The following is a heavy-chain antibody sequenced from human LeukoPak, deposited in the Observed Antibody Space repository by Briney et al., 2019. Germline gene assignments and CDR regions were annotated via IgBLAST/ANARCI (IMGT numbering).Heavy chain of an antibody. CDR3: ARHKLSWFGELFWWFDP. CDR1: GGSISSSSHY. V-gene: IGHV4-39*01. CDR2: IYYSGST. Sequence: PSETLSLTCTVSGGSISSSSHYWGWIRQPPGKGLEWIGSIYYSGSTYYNPSLKSRVTISVDTSKNQFSLKLSSVTAADTAVYYCARHKLSWFGELFWWFDPWGQGTLVTVSS. D-gene: IGHD3-10*01. J-gene: IGHJ5*02.